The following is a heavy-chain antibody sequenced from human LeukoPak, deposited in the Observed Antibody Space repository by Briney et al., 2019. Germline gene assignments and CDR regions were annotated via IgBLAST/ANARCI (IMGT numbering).Heavy chain of an antibody. CDR1: GFTFSSYG. D-gene: IGHD5-18*01. CDR2: ISYAVSNK. CDR3: AKANTAMSYFDY. V-gene: IGHV3-30*18. Sequence: PGGSLRLSCAASGFTFSSYGMHWVRQSPGKGLEWVAVISYAVSNKYYADSVKGRFTISRDNSKITLYLQMDSLRAEDTAVYYCAKANTAMSYFDYWGQGTLVTVSS. J-gene: IGHJ4*02.